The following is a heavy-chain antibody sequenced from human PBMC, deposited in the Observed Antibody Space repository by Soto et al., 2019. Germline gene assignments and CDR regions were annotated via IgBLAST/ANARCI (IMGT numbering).Heavy chain of an antibody. CDR2: IYYSGST. CDR3: ARGRGSGSATVYYYYYGMDV. V-gene: IGHV4-61*01. J-gene: IGHJ6*02. Sequence: QVQLQESGPGLVKPSETLSLTCTVSGGSVSSGSYYWSWIRQPPGKGLEWIGYIYYSGSTNYNPSLKSRVTISVDTSKNQFSLKLSSVTAADTAVYYCARGRGSGSATVYYYYYGMDVWGQGTTVTVSS. CDR1: GGSVSSGSYY. D-gene: IGHD3-10*01.